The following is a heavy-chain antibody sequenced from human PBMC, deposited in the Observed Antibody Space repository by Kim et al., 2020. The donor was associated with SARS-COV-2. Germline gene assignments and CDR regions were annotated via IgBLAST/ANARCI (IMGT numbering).Heavy chain of an antibody. Sequence: GGSLRLSCAASGFTFSSYSMNWVRQAPGKGLEWVSSISSSSSYIYYADSVKGRFTISRDNAKNSLYLQMNSLRAEDTAVYYCAREGPNTPTIFGVVISARDYYYGMDVWGEGATVTDSS. D-gene: IGHD3-3*01. CDR2: ISSSSSYI. CDR3: AREGPNTPTIFGVVISARDYYYGMDV. CDR1: GFTFSSYS. V-gene: IGHV3-21*01. J-gene: IGHJ6*02.